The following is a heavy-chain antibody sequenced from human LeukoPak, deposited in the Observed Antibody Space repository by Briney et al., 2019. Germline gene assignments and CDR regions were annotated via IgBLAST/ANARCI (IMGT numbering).Heavy chain of an antibody. CDR3: ARSRDCGTDYYFDY. CDR1: GYTFTSYW. CDR2: IYPGDSDT. D-gene: IGHD2-21*02. J-gene: IGHJ4*02. Sequence: GESLKISCKGSGYTFTSYWLGWVRQMPGKGLEWMGIIYPGDSDTRYSPSFQGQVTISADKSISTAFLQWSSLKASDTAMYYCARSRDCGTDYYFDYWGQGTLVTVSS. V-gene: IGHV5-51*01.